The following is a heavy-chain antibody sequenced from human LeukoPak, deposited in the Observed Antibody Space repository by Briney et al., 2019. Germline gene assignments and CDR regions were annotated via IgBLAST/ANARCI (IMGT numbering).Heavy chain of an antibody. CDR3: AREAGGIVVVIDY. J-gene: IGHJ4*02. Sequence: GGSLRLSCAASGFTFSSYSMNWVRQAPGKGLEWVSSISSSSSYIYYADSVKGRFTISRDNAKNSLYLQMNSLRAEDTAVYYCAREAGGIVVVIDYWGQGTLVTVSS. CDR1: GFTFSSYS. D-gene: IGHD2-2*01. CDR2: ISSSSSYI. V-gene: IGHV3-21*01.